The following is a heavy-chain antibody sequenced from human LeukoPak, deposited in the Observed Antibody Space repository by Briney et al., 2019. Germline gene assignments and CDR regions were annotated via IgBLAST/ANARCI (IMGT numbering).Heavy chain of an antibody. J-gene: IGHJ4*02. CDR1: AFIFSGHW. CDR2: ISGSGGST. D-gene: IGHD3-3*01. V-gene: IGHV3-23*01. CDR3: ATDDFWSGYYTGY. Sequence: GGSLRLSCEGSAFIFSGHWMNWVRQAPGKGLEWVSAISGSGGSTYYADSVKGRFTISRDNSKNTLYLQMNSLRAEDTAVYYCATDDFWSGYYTGYWGQGTLVTVSS.